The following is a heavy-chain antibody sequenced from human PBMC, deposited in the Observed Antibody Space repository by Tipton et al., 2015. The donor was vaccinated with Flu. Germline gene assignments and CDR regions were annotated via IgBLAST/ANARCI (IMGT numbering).Heavy chain of an antibody. J-gene: IGHJ4*02. Sequence: TLSLTCTVSGASISSGGYYWTWIRQHPGKGLEWIGFIYYSGDTYYNPSLKSRLTISVDTSKNQFSLKLNSVTAADTAVYYCARGFSPSIYGDSVGFFDYWGQGTLVTVSP. CDR3: ARGFSPSIYGDSVGFFDY. CDR1: GASISSGGYY. D-gene: IGHD4-17*01. V-gene: IGHV4-31*03. CDR2: IYYSGDT.